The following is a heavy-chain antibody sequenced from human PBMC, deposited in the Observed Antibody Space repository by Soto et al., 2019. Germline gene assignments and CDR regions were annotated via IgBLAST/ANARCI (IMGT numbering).Heavy chain of an antibody. J-gene: IGHJ5*02. D-gene: IGHD2-2*01. CDR1: GYSFTSSW. CDR3: AVIPTTSLRDWFDP. CDR2: IDPSDSYI. V-gene: IGHV5-10-1*01. Sequence: GESLKISCKGSGYSFTSSWITWVRQMPGKGLEWMGRIDPSDSYINYNPSFQGHVTISTDNSINTAYLQWSSLKASDTAMYYCAVIPTTSLRDWFDPWGQGTPVTVSS.